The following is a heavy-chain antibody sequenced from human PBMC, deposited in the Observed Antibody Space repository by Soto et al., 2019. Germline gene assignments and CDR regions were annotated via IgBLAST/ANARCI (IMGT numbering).Heavy chain of an antibody. CDR3: ARDPRSITGTTSSEDFQH. CDR2: IIPILGIT. CDR1: GGTFSGYA. V-gene: IGHV1-69*01. J-gene: IGHJ1*01. D-gene: IGHD1-20*01. Sequence: QAQLMQSGAEVKKPGSSVKVSCKASGGTFSGYAISWVRQAPGQGLEWMGGIIPILGITNYAQKFQGRITIAADESTGTAYLDLRSLRSEDTAVYYCARDPRSITGTTSSEDFQHWCKGTLVSVSS.